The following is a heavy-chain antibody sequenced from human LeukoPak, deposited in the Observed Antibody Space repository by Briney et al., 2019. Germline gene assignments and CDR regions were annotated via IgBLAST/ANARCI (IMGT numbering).Heavy chain of an antibody. CDR3: AREPPSGYCSGGSCSSP. Sequence: GGSLRLSCAASGFTFSSYGMSWVRQAPGKGLEWVSAISGSGGSTYYADSVKGRFTISRDNSKNTLYLQMNSLGAEDTAVYYCAREPPSGYCSGGSCSSPWGQGTLVTVSS. J-gene: IGHJ5*02. V-gene: IGHV3-23*01. D-gene: IGHD2-15*01. CDR2: ISGSGGST. CDR1: GFTFSSYG.